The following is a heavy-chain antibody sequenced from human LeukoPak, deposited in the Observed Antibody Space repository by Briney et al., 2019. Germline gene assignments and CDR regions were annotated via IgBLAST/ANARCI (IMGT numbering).Heavy chain of an antibody. V-gene: IGHV3-23*01. CDR2: ISDGDGSA. CDR3: ARAGVVVAATHFDY. J-gene: IGHJ4*02. Sequence: GGSLRLSCAASGFSFSNHAMSWVRQAPGKGLEWVSAISDGDGSAYYMDSVKGRFTISRDNSKNTLYLQMNSLRAEDTAVYYCARAGVVVAATHFDYWGQGTLVTVSS. D-gene: IGHD2-15*01. CDR1: GFSFSNHA.